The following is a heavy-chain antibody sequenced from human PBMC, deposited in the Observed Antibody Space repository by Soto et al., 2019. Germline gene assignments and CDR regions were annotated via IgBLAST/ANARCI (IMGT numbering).Heavy chain of an antibody. V-gene: IGHV3-74*01. CDR1: GFTFSNYW. CDR2: IDHDGPT. CDR3: VRDSHGDY. J-gene: IGHJ4*02. Sequence: EVQLVESGGGLVQPGGSLRLSCAGSGFTFSNYWMHWVRQAPGKGLESVSRIDHDGPTDYADSVRGRFTISRDNAENTLYLQMNILRPEDTAVYYCVRDSHGDYWGQGTLVTVSS.